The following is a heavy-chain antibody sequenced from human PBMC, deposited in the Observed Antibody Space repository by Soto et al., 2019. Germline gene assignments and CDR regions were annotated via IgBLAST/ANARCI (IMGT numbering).Heavy chain of an antibody. CDR1: GFTFSSYA. CDR3: AKDRSGAAAKYNWFDP. D-gene: IGHD6-13*01. J-gene: IGHJ5*02. CDR2: ISGSGGST. Sequence: CLRLSCAASGFTFSSYAMSWVRQAPGKGLEWVSAISGSGGSTYYADSVKGRFTISRDNSKNTLYLQMNSLRAEDTAVYYCAKDRSGAAAKYNWFDPWGQGTLVTVSS. V-gene: IGHV3-23*01.